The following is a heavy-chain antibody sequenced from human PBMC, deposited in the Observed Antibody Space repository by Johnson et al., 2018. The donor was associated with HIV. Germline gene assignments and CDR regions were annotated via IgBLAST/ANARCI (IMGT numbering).Heavy chain of an antibody. CDR1: GFTFSSYG. D-gene: IGHD1-26*01. V-gene: IGHV3-30*19. CDR2: ISYDGSNK. J-gene: IGHJ3*02. Sequence: QVQLVESGGGVVQPGRSLRLSCAASGFTFSSYGMHWVRQAPGKGLEWVAFISYDGSNKYYADSVKGRFTISRDNSKNTLFLQMNSLRAEDTAVYCCAKGGQWELLAAFDIWGQGTMVTVSS. CDR3: AKGGQWELLAAFDI.